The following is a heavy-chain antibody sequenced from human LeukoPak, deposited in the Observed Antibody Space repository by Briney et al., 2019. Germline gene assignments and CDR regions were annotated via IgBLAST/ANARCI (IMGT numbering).Heavy chain of an antibody. Sequence: GRSLRLSCAASGFTFSSYGMHWVRQAPGKGLEWVAVISYDGSNKYYADSVKGRFTISRDTSKNTLYLQMNSLRAEDTAVYYCARDSPGYLAYDSWGQGTLVTVSS. CDR1: GFTFSSYG. J-gene: IGHJ4*02. CDR3: ARDSPGYLAYDS. CDR2: ISYDGSNK. D-gene: IGHD1-1*01. V-gene: IGHV3-30*03.